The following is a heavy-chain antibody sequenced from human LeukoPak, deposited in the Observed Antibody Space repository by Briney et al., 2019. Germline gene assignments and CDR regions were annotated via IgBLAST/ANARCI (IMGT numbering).Heavy chain of an antibody. CDR1: GYTFTGYD. D-gene: IGHD2-21*02. Sequence: ASVKVSCKASGYTFTGYDMHWVRQPPGQGLEWMGWINPNSGGTNYAQKFQGRVTMTRDTSISTAYMELSRLRSDDTAVYYCARDGYCGGDCYLAGNDYWGQGTLVTVSS. CDR2: INPNSGGT. CDR3: ARDGYCGGDCYLAGNDY. J-gene: IGHJ4*02. V-gene: IGHV1-2*02.